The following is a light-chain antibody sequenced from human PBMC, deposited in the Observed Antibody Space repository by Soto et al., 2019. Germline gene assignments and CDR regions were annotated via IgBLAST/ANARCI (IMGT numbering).Light chain of an antibody. V-gene: IGKV1-9*01. CDR2: VAS. CDR3: QQPDSYPLT. Sequence: DIQLTQSPSFLSASVGDRVTLTCRASQDISTYLAWYQQKPGKAPNLLIYVASTLQNGVPSRFSVIGSGIEFTLTITSLQPEAGATYYCQQPDSYPLTVDGRTKVEI. J-gene: IGKJ4*01. CDR1: QDISTY.